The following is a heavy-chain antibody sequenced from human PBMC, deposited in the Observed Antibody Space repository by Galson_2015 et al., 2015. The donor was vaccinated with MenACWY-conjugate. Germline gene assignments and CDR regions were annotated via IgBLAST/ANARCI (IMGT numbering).Heavy chain of an antibody. J-gene: IGHJ4*02. D-gene: IGHD3-16*01. CDR2: IDGDGSST. Sequence: SLRLSCAASGFTFSNYWMHWVRQAPGKGLVWVSRIDGDGSSTAYADSVKGRFTIFRDNAKNTLYLQMNSLRVEDTAVYYCATGGGGLGRWGQGTLVTVSS. CDR3: ATGGGGLGR. V-gene: IGHV3-74*01. CDR1: GFTFSNYW.